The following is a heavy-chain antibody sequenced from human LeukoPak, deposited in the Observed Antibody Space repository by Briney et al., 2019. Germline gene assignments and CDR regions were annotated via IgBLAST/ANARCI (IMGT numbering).Heavy chain of an antibody. CDR1: GFTVSSSY. CDR3: ARDHKDDAFDI. V-gene: IGHV3-53*01. CDR2: IYSGGST. J-gene: IGHJ3*02. Sequence: GGSLRLSCAASGFTVSSSYVSWVRQAPGKGLEWVSVIYSGGSTYYADSVKGRFTISRDNSKNTLYLQMNSLRAEDTAVYYCARDHKDDAFDIWGQGTMVTVSS.